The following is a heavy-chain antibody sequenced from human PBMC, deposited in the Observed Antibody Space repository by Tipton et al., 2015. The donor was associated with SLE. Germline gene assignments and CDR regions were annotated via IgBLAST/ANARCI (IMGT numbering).Heavy chain of an antibody. CDR3: ARGGVPRARRGPRKMDV. D-gene: IGHD3-10*01. Sequence: GLVKPSETLSLTCAVYGGTFNDYYWNWIRQSPGKGLEWIGEIFDSASTKYNPSLKRRVTISLDTSKNQFSLKVSSVTAADTAVYYCARGGVPRARRGPRKMDVWGQGTTVTVSS. CDR2: IFDSAST. V-gene: IGHV4-34*01. J-gene: IGHJ6*02. CDR1: GGTFNDYY.